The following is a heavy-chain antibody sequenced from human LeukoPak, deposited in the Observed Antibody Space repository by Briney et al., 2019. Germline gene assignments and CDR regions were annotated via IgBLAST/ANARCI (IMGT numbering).Heavy chain of an antibody. V-gene: IGHV4-39*01. CDR2: IYYSGST. J-gene: IGHJ4*02. D-gene: IGHD2-2*02. CDR3: ARSLYQLLYVFDY. Sequence: SATLSLTCTVSGGSISSSNFYWGWVRQPPGKGLEWIGSIYYSGSTYYNPPLQSRVTISVDTSKNQFSLKLSSVTAADTAVYHCARSLYQLLYVFDYWGQGTLVTVSS. CDR1: GGSISSSNFY.